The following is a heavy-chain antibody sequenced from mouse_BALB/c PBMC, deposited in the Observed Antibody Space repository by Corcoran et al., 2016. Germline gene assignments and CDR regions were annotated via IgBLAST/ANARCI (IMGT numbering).Heavy chain of an antibody. Sequence: VQLQESGPGLLKPSQSLSLTCSVTGYSITSSYYWNWIRQFPGNKLEWMGYISYDGSNNYNPSLKNRISITRDTSKNQFFLKLNSVTTEDTATYYCATLLRPFDYWGQGTTLTVSS. V-gene: IGHV3-6*02. CDR3: ATLLRPFDY. CDR2: ISYDGSN. J-gene: IGHJ2*01. D-gene: IGHD1-2*01. CDR1: GYSITSSYY.